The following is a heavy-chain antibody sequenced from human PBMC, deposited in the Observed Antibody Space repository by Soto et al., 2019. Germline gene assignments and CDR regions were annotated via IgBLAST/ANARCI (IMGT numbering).Heavy chain of an antibody. J-gene: IGHJ6*03. CDR1: GGSFSGYY. V-gene: IGHV4-34*01. CDR2: INHSGST. CDR3: AKGGRFPEARYYFLDV. D-gene: IGHD3-3*01. Sequence: PSETLSLTCAVYGGSFSGYYWSWIRQPPGKGLEWIGEINHSGSTNYNPSLKSRVTISVDTSKNQFSLKLSSVTAADTALYYCAKGGRFPEARYYFLDVWGNGTTVTVSS.